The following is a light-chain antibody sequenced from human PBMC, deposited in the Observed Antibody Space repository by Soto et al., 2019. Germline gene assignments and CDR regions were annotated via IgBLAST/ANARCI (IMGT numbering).Light chain of an antibody. V-gene: IGLV1-44*01. J-gene: IGLJ3*02. Sequence: QSVLTQPPSASGTPGPRVAISVSGSSSNIGSNTVNWYQRLPGTAPKLLIYSNNQRPSGVPDRFSAAKSGTSASLAISGLQSEDEADYYCASWDDGLNGSWVFGGGTKVTVL. CDR1: SSNIGSNT. CDR2: SNN. CDR3: ASWDDGLNGSWV.